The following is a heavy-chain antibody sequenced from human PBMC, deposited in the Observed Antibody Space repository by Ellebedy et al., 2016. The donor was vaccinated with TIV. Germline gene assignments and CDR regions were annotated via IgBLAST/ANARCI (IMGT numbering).Heavy chain of an antibody. CDR2: IHPGDSET. CDR3: ARFTSDYSGDWFGRAFDH. V-gene: IGHV5-51*01. D-gene: IGHD2-21*02. J-gene: IGHJ4*02. CDR1: GYSFTNYW. Sequence: GESLKISCKGSGYSFTNYWIGWVRQLPGKGLEWMGIIHPGDSETRYSPSFQGQVTISGDKSIRTAYLQWSSLKASDTAMYYCARFTSDYSGDWFGRAFDHWGQGTLVIVSS.